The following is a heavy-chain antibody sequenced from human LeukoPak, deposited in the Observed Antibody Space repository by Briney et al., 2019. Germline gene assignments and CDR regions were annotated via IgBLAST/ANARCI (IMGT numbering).Heavy chain of an antibody. Sequence: GGSLRLSCAASGFTFSSYGMNWVRQAPGKGLEWVAVIWYDGSNKYYGDSVKGRFTISRDNSKNTASLQMNSLRVEDTAVYYCARLGSSWSFDYWGQGTLVTVSS. J-gene: IGHJ4*02. D-gene: IGHD6-13*01. CDR3: ARLGSSWSFDY. V-gene: IGHV3-33*01. CDR2: IWYDGSNK. CDR1: GFTFSSYG.